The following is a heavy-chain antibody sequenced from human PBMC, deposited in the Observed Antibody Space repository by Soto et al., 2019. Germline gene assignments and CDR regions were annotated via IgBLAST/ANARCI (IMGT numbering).Heavy chain of an antibody. Sequence: QLQLQESGPGLVKPSETLSLTCTVSGGSISSSSYYWGWIRQPPGKGLEWIGSIYYSGSTYYNPSLKSRVTISVDTAKTQFSPKLSSVTAADPAVYYCARHFGVDNWCDPWGQGTLVTVSS. J-gene: IGHJ5*02. CDR2: IYYSGST. CDR1: GGSISSSSYY. D-gene: IGHD3-3*01. V-gene: IGHV4-39*01. CDR3: ARHFGVDNWCDP.